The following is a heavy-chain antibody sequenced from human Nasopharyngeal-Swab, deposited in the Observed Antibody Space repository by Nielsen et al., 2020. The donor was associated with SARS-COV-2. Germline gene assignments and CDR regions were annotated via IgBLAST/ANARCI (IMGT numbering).Heavy chain of an antibody. Sequence: SETLSLTCTVSGDSISSYYWSWIRQPPGKGLEWIGYIYYSGSTNYNPSLKSRVTISVDTSKNQFSLKLSSVTAADTAVYYCARGPDAAGTYYYYYYYMDVWGKGTTVTVSS. CDR1: GDSISSYY. J-gene: IGHJ6*03. CDR3: ARGPDAAGTYYYYYYYMDV. D-gene: IGHD6-13*01. V-gene: IGHV4-59*01. CDR2: IYYSGST.